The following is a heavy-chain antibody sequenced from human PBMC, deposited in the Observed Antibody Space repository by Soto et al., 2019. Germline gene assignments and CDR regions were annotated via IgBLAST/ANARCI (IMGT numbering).Heavy chain of an antibody. D-gene: IGHD2-2*01. CDR1: GFTFNSYS. Sequence: GGSLRLSCAASGFTFNSYSMNWVRQAPGKGLEWVSSISSSSTSIYYADSVKGRFTISRDNAKNSLYLQMNSLRDEDTAVYYCARGGCSSTSCFLFDYWAQGTLVTSPQ. CDR2: ISSSSTSI. J-gene: IGHJ4*02. V-gene: IGHV3-21*01. CDR3: ARGGCSSTSCFLFDY.